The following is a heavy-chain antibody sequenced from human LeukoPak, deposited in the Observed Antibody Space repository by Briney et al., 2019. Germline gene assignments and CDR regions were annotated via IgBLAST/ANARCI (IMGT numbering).Heavy chain of an antibody. CDR3: ARAIAGRKTKFDY. V-gene: IGHV4-34*01. J-gene: IGHJ4*02. CDR1: GGSFSGYY. Sequence: SETLPLTCAVYGGSFSGYYWSWIRQPPGKGLEWIGEINHSGSTNYNPSLKSRVTISVDTSKNQFSLKLSSVTAADTAVYYCARAIAGRKTKFDYWGQGTLVTVSS. CDR2: INHSGST. D-gene: IGHD6-6*01.